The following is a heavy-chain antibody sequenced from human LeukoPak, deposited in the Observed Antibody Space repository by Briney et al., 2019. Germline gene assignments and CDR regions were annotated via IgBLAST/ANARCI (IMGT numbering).Heavy chain of an antibody. J-gene: IGHJ4*02. V-gene: IGHV3-7*04. CDR3: ARTTGMVALDY. D-gene: IGHD1-26*01. Sequence: GGSLRLSCAASGFTFSSYWMTWVRQAPGKGLEWVANIKQDGSEKYCVDSVKGRFTISRDNDKNSLYLQMNSLRAEDTAVYYCARTTGMVALDYWGQGTLVTVSS. CDR1: GFTFSSYW. CDR2: IKQDGSEK.